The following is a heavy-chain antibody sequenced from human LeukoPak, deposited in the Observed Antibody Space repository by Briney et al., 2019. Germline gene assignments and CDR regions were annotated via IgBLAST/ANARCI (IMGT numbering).Heavy chain of an antibody. CDR2: INWNGGGT. CDR1: GFTFKDYG. CDR3: AKHMRATNTYSFFGLDV. D-gene: IGHD1-26*01. Sequence: GRSLRLSCAATGFTFKDYGMHWIRQPPGKGLEWVSSINWNGGGTDYADSVKGRFTISRDNAKNSQYLQLSSLRPEDTALYYCAKHMRATNTYSFFGLDVWGQGTTVTVSS. J-gene: IGHJ6*02. V-gene: IGHV3-9*01.